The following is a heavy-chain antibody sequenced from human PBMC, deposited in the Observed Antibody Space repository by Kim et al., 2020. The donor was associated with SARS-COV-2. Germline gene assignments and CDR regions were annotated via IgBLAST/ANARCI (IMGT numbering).Heavy chain of an antibody. CDR3: ARDHGYSSSHYYYYYYYMD. CDR2: IIPILGIA. J-gene: IGHJ6*03. V-gene: IGHV1-69*04. CDR1: GGTFSSYA. D-gene: IGHD6-13*01. Sequence: SVKVSCKASGGTFSSYAISWVRQAPGQGLEWMGRIIPILGIANYAQKFQGRVTITADKSTSTAYMELSSLRSEDTAEYYCARDHGYSSSHYYYYYYYMD.